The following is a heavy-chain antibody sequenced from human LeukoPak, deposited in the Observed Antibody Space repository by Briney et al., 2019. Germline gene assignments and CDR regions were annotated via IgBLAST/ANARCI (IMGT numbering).Heavy chain of an antibody. CDR2: ISSSGSTI. CDR3: AELGITLIGGV. V-gene: IGHV3-48*03. Sequence: GGSLRLSCAASGFTFSSYEMNWVRQAPGKGLEWVSYISSSGSTIYYADSVKGRFTISRDNAKNSLYLQMNSLRAEDTAVYYCAELGITLIGGVWGKGTTVTISS. CDR1: GFTFSSYE. D-gene: IGHD3-10*02. J-gene: IGHJ6*04.